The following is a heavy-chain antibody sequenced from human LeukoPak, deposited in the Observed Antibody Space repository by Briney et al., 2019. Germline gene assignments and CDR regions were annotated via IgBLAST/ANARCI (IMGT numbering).Heavy chain of an antibody. D-gene: IGHD4-17*01. CDR2: IYTSGST. CDR3: ARTPTNYGEEAFDI. J-gene: IGHJ3*02. CDR1: AYSISSGYY. Sequence: SETLSLTCAVSAYSISSGYYWSWIRQPAGKGLEWIGRIYTSGSTNYNPSLKSRVTMSVDTSKNQFSLKLSSVTAADTAVYYCARTPTNYGEEAFDIWGQGTMVTVSS. V-gene: IGHV4-4*07.